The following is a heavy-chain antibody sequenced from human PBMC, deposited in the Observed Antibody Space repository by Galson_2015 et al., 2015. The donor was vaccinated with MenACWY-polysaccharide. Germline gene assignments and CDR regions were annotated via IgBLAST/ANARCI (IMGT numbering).Heavy chain of an antibody. CDR2: INHSGDT. V-gene: IGHV4-34*01. J-gene: IGHJ6*02. CDR1: GGSFNGFY. CDR3: ARGGRQDYYDSGTIYSYYYYSGMDV. D-gene: IGHD3-10*01. Sequence: SETLSLTCAVHGGSFNGFYWSWIRQTPGKGLEWIGEINHSGDTNYNPSLKRRVSLVVDTSQNQFSLRVTTVTAADTAVYCCARGGRQDYYDSGTIYSYYYYSGMDVWGRGTTVTVSS.